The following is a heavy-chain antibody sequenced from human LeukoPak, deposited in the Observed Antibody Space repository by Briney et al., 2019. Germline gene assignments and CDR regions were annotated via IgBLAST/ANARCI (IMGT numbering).Heavy chain of an antibody. J-gene: IGHJ4*02. D-gene: IGHD3-9*01. V-gene: IGHV1-8*02. CDR3: ATSTYYDILTGTYSPDY. CDR2: MNPSSGNT. CDR1: GGTFSSYA. Sequence: EASVKVSCKASGGTFSSYAISWVRQAPGQGLEWMGWMNPSSGNTGYAQKFQGRVTMTRNTSISTAYMELSSLRSEDTAVYYCATSTYYDILTGTYSPDYWGQGTLVTVSS.